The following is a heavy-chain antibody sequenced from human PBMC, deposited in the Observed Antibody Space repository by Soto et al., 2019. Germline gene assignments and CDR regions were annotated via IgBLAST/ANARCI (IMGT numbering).Heavy chain of an antibody. V-gene: IGHV4-61*03. Sequence: QVQLQESGPGLVKPSETLSLTCTVSGGSVSSGSDYWNWIRQPPGKGLEWIGYIDYSGSTNYNPSLKSRVTITVDTSKNHFSLKLRSVTAADTAVYYCARGVGEWGQGTLVTVSS. CDR3: ARGVGE. CDR2: IDYSGST. D-gene: IGHD3-10*01. J-gene: IGHJ4*02. CDR1: GGSVSSGSDY.